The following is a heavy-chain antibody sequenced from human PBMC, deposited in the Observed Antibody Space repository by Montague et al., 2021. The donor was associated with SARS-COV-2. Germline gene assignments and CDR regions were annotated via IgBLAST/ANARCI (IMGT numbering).Heavy chain of an antibody. CDR2: IYYSGST. CDR1: GGSISSGGYY. CDR3: ARSPEPMIILIITSLNWYFDL. D-gene: IGHD3-22*01. Sequence: TLSLTCTVSGGSISSGGYYWSWIRQHPGKGLEWIGYIYYSGSTYYNPSLKSRVTISVDTSKNQFSLKTSSVTAADTAVYYCARSPEPMIILIITSLNWYFDLWDRGTLVTVSS. J-gene: IGHJ2*01. V-gene: IGHV4-31*03.